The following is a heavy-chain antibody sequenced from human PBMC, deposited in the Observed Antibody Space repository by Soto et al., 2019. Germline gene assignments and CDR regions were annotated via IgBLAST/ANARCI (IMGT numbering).Heavy chain of an antibody. CDR2: IYYSGST. D-gene: IGHD3-3*01. V-gene: IGHV4-61*01. Sequence: SEILSLTCTVSGGSVSSGSYYWSWIRQPPGKGLEWIGYIYYSGSTNYNPSLKSRVTISVDTSKNQFSLKLSSVTAADTAVYYCARDQSGDFWSGYYKYYYYYGMDVWGQGTTVTVSS. CDR1: GGSVSSGSYY. J-gene: IGHJ6*02. CDR3: ARDQSGDFWSGYYKYYYYYGMDV.